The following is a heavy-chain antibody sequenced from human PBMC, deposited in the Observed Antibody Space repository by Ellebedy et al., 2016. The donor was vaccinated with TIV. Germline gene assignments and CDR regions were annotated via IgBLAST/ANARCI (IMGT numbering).Heavy chain of an antibody. Sequence: GESLKISXAASGFTFSSYAMSWVRQAPGKGLEWVSGISWNSGSIGYADSVKGRFTISRDNAKNSLYLQMNSLRAEDTAVYYCAKDQEDIVVVPAAIPYMDVWGKGTTVTVSS. D-gene: IGHD2-2*02. CDR1: GFTFSSYA. CDR3: AKDQEDIVVVPAAIPYMDV. CDR2: ISWNSGSI. J-gene: IGHJ6*03. V-gene: IGHV3-23*01.